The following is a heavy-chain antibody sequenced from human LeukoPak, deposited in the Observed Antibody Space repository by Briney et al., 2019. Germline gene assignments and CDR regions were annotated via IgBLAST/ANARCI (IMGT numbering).Heavy chain of an antibody. CDR1: GYTFTSYG. D-gene: IGHD3-9*01. V-gene: IGHV1-18*01. J-gene: IGHJ6*03. CDR3: ARAWEEDYDILTGYYRKYYYYYYMDV. CDR2: ISAYNGNT. Sequence: GASVKVSCKASGYTFTSYGISWVRQAPGQGLEWMGWISAYNGNTNYAQKLQGRVTMTTDTSTSTAYMELRSLRSDDTAVYYCARAWEEDYDILTGYYRKYYYYYYMDVWGKGTTVTVSS.